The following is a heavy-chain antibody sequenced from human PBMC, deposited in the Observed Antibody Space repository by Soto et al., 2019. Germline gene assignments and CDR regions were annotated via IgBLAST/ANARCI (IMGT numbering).Heavy chain of an antibody. Sequence: GASVKVSCKASGYTFTSYDINWVRQATGQGLEWMGWMNPNSGNTGYAQKFQGRVTMTRNTSISTAYMELSSLRSEDTAVYYCARNPAYCGGDCSDYWGQGTLVTVSS. CDR2: MNPNSGNT. D-gene: IGHD2-21*01. V-gene: IGHV1-8*01. J-gene: IGHJ4*02. CDR1: GYTFTSYD. CDR3: ARNPAYCGGDCSDY.